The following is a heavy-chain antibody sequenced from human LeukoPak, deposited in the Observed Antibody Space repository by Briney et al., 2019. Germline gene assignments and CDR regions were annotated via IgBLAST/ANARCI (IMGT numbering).Heavy chain of an antibody. Sequence: KSSETLSLTCTVSGYSISSGYYWGWIRQPPGKGLEWIGSIYHSGSTYYNPSLKSRVTISVDTSKNQFSLKLSSVTAADTAVYYCATNYPREAIVATIWSYFDYWGQGTLVTVSS. V-gene: IGHV4-38-2*02. J-gene: IGHJ4*02. D-gene: IGHD5-12*01. CDR2: IYHSGST. CDR1: GYSISSGYY. CDR3: ATNYPREAIVATIWSYFDY.